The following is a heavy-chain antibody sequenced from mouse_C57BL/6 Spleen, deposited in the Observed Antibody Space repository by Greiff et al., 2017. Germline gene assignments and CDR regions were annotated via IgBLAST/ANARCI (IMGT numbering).Heavy chain of an antibody. CDR2: IHPNSGST. D-gene: IGHD2-2*01. V-gene: IGHV1-64*01. Sequence: QVQLQQPGAELVQPGASVKLSCKASGYTFTSYWMHWVKQRPGQGLEWIGKIHPNSGSTNYNETFKGKATLTVDKSSSTAYMQLSSLTSEDSAVYYCARSGGYDPFDYWGQGTTLTVSS. CDR3: ARSGGYDPFDY. J-gene: IGHJ2*01. CDR1: GYTFTSYW.